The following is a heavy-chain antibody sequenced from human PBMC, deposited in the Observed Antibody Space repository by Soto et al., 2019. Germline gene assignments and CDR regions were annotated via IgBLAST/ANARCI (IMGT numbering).Heavy chain of an antibody. CDR2: IIPILGIA. V-gene: IGHV1-69*02. D-gene: IGHD4-17*01. CDR1: GGTFSSYN. J-gene: IGHJ4*02. CDR3: ARGETYDYGDSFDDY. Sequence: QVQLVQSGAEVKKPGSSVKVSCKASGGTFSSYNISWVRQAPGQGLEWMGRIIPILGIANYAQKFQGRVTITADKSTSTAYMELSSLRSEDTAVYYCARGETYDYGDSFDDYWGQGTLVTVSS.